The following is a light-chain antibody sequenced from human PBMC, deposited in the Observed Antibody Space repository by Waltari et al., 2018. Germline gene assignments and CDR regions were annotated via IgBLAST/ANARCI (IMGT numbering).Light chain of an antibody. CDR2: RND. J-gene: IGLJ3*02. CDR1: PSTFGTNY. Sequence: SVLSQPPSASGTPGQRVTISCSGTPSTFGTNYVSLYQHLPGTVPKLPIYRNDQRPSGGPDRFSGSKSGTSASLAISGLQSEDESDYYCAVWDDSLIGRVFGGGTKLTVL. V-gene: IGLV1-47*01. CDR3: AVWDDSLIGRV.